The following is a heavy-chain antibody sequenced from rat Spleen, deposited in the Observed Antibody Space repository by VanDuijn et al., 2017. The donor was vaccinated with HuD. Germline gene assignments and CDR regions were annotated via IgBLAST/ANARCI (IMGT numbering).Heavy chain of an antibody. CDR3: TREGYNNWGAFAY. CDR1: GFSLTTHH. D-gene: IGHD1-10*01. CDR2: IWAGGGT. V-gene: IGHV2-15*01. Sequence: QVRLKESGPGLVQPSQTLSLTCTVSGFSLTTHHVSWVRQPPGKSLVWMGIIWAGGGTNYNSAVKSRLSISRDTYKSQVFLKMNSLQTEDTAIYFCTREGYNNWGAFAYWGQGTLVTVSS. J-gene: IGHJ3*01.